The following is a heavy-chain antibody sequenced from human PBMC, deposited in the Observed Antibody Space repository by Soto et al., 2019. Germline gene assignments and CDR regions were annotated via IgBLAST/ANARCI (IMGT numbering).Heavy chain of an antibody. CDR1: GYTFTSYD. V-gene: IGHV1-8*01. CDR3: ARDISGPYYYYGMDV. J-gene: IGHJ6*02. D-gene: IGHD3-10*01. CDR2: MNPNSGNT. Sequence: ASVKVSCKASGYTFTSYDINWVRQATGQGLEWMGWMNPNSGNTGYAQKFQGRVTMTRNTSISTAYMELSSLRSEDTDVYYCARDISGPYYYYGMDVWGQGTTVTVSS.